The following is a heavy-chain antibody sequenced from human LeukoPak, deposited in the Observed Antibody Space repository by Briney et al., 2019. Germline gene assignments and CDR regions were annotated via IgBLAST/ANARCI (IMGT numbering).Heavy chain of an antibody. CDR3: ARQGTIGAGTLGTTFDY. CDR2: IYPGDSDT. CDR1: GYSFTNYW. J-gene: IGHJ4*02. Sequence: GESLKISCKASGYSFTNYWIGWVRQMPGKGLEWMGIIYPGDSDTKYSPSFQGQVTISADKSINTAYLQWSSLRASDTAMYYCARQGTIGAGTLGTTFDYWGQGTLLTVSS. D-gene: IGHD6-19*01. V-gene: IGHV5-51*01.